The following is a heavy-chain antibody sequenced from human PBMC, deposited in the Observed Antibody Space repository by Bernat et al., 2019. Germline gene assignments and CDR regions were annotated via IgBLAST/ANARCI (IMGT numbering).Heavy chain of an antibody. Sequence: QLQLQESGPGLVKPSETLSLTCTVSGGSISSSSYYWGWIRQPPGKGLEWIGSIYYSGSTYYNPSLKSRVTISVDTAKNQFSRKLSSVTAADTAVYYCARLGAHCSGGSCYSGYYYYMDVWGKGTTVTVSS. V-gene: IGHV4-39*01. CDR2: IYYSGST. CDR3: ARLGAHCSGGSCYSGYYYYMDV. J-gene: IGHJ6*03. CDR1: GGSISSSSYY. D-gene: IGHD2-15*01.